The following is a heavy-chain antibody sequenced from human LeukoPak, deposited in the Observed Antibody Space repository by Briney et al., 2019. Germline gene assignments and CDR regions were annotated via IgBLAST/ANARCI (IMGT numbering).Heavy chain of an antibody. CDR3: AKDGHDVVPAAPYFYYCMDV. J-gene: IGHJ6*03. CDR2: LRARGGSA. Sequence: GGSLRLSCVASGLTFSDYAMSWVRQAPGEGLEWVAALRARGGSAFYAGSVQGRFTLSRDNSKNTLFLQMNSLRVEDTAVYYCAKDGHDVVPAAPYFYYCMDVWGKGTTVTVSS. D-gene: IGHD2-2*01. V-gene: IGHV3-23*01. CDR1: GLTFSDYA.